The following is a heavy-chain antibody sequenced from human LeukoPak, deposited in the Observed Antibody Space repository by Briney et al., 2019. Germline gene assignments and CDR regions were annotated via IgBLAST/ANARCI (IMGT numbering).Heavy chain of an antibody. CDR3: ARGGLVVIHIHAFDI. V-gene: IGHV3-21*04. CDR1: GFTFSSYS. J-gene: IGHJ3*02. Sequence: PGGSLRLSCAASGFTFSSYSMNWVRQAPGKGLEWVSSISSSSSYIYYADSVKGRFTISRDNAKNSLYLQMNSLRAEDTALYYCARGGLVVIHIHAFDIWGQGTMVTVSS. D-gene: IGHD3-22*01. CDR2: ISSSSSYI.